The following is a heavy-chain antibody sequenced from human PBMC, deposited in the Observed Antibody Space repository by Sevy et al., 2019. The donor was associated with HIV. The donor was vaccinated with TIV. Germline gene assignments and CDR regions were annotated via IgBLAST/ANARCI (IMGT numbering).Heavy chain of an antibody. J-gene: IGHJ4*02. Sequence: GGSLRLSCAASGFAFSHYWMSWVRQSPEKGLEWVANINLDGSEEFYGHSVRGRFTVSRDNTKNLLFLQMNSLRVEDTALYYCARNNAGGNPWVHWGQGTLVTVSS. CDR2: INLDGSEE. V-gene: IGHV3-7*01. D-gene: IGHD1-20*01. CDR1: GFAFSHYW. CDR3: ARNNAGGNPWVH.